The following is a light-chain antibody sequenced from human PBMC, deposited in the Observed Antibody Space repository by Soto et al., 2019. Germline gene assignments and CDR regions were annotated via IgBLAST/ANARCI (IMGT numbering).Light chain of an antibody. V-gene: IGKV1-5*03. CDR3: QQYSAFPWT. Sequence: DIQMTQSPSTLSESVGDIVTISCRASQVISAWLAWYQQKPGKPPKLVIYKATALETGVPSRFSGSGSGTEFTLTISSLQPDDFTTYYCQQYSAFPWTFGQGTKVEI. J-gene: IGKJ1*01. CDR1: QVISAW. CDR2: KAT.